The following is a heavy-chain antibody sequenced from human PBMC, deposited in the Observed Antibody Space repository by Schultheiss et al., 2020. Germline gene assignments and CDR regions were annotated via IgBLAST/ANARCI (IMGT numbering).Heavy chain of an antibody. J-gene: IGHJ4*02. Sequence: GGSLRLSCAASGFTFSSYAMSWVRQAPGKGLEWVSAISGSGGSTYYADSVKGRFTISRHNSKNSLYLQTNSLRAEDTAVYYCARPSESCGGDCYYFDYWGQGTLVTVSS. CDR1: GFTFSSYA. V-gene: IGHV3-23*01. CDR2: ISGSGGST. D-gene: IGHD2-21*02. CDR3: ARPSESCGGDCYYFDY.